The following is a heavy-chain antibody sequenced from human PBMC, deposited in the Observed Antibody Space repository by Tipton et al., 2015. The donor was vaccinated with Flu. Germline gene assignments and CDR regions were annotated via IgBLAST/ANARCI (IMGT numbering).Heavy chain of an antibody. J-gene: IGHJ3*02. CDR3: ARHVGRGMVTFGGVIALYPHYHACDI. CDR2: IYYTGST. V-gene: IGHV4-59*08. Sequence: LRLSCTVSGGSISSYYWSWIRQPPGKGLEWIGSIYYTGSTNYNPSLKIRVTISVDTSKNQFSLKLSSVTAADTAVYYCARHVGRGMVTFGGVIALYPHYHACDIWGQETLVTFSS. D-gene: IGHD3-16*02. CDR1: GGSISSYY.